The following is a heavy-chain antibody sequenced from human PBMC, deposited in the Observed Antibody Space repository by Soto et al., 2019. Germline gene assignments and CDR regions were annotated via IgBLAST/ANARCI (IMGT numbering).Heavy chain of an antibody. CDR1: GYSFTKYW. V-gene: IGHV5-51*01. Sequence: GESLKISCKGSGYSFTKYWIGWVRQMPGKGLEWMAIIYPDESDTRYSPSFQGQVTISADKSISTAYLQWSSLKASDTAMYYCARQGSSSSMYYYYGMDVWGQGTTVTVSS. J-gene: IGHJ6*02. CDR2: IYPDESDT. CDR3: ARQGSSSSMYYYYGMDV. D-gene: IGHD6-6*01.